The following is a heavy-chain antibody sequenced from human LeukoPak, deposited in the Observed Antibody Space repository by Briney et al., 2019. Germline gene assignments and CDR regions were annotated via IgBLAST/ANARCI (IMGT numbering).Heavy chain of an antibody. J-gene: IGHJ4*02. V-gene: IGHV3-23*01. CDR1: GFTFSSYA. D-gene: IGHD3-10*01. Sequence: GGSLRLSCAASGFTFSSYAMSWVRQAPGKGLEWVSAISGSGGSTYYADSVKGRFTISRDNSKNTLYLQMNSLTTEDTAMYYCARTYGTGSMYYFDYWGQGTLVTVSS. CDR2: ISGSGGST. CDR3: ARTYGTGSMYYFDY.